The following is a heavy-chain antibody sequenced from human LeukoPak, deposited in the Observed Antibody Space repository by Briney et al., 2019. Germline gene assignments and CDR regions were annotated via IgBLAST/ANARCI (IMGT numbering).Heavy chain of an antibody. J-gene: IGHJ4*02. CDR2: ITIGGVT. CDR1: GFTVSGND. V-gene: IGHV3-13*01. Sequence: GGSVRLSCAASGFTVSGNDMHWVRRSLGKGLEWVSAITIGGVTYYAGPVKGRFIISRENAKNSLYLQINSLRVDDTAVYYCARARHLEGYKNTWYENWGQGTLVTVSS. CDR3: ARARHLEGYKNTWYEN. D-gene: IGHD5-12*01.